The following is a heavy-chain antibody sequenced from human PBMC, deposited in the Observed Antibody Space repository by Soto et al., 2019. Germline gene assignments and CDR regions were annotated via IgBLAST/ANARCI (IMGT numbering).Heavy chain of an antibody. J-gene: IGHJ3*02. CDR2: ISHVGYT. CDR3: AKDWATRRGAFEI. D-gene: IGHD7-27*01. CDR1: GGSISRGAYS. Sequence: PSETLSLTCAVSGGSISRGAYSWSWIRQPPGKGLEWIGYISHVGYTYLNPSPKSRVTMSQDKAKNEISLKLVSVTAADTAVYFCAKDWATRRGAFEIWGQGTMVTVSS. V-gene: IGHV4-30-2*01.